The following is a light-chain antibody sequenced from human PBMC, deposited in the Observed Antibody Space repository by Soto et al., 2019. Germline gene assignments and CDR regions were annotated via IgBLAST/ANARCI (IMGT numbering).Light chain of an antibody. Sequence: QSALTQPPSASGSPGQSVTISCTGTSSDIGGYNYVSWYQQHPGKAPKLMIYEVTKRPSGVPDRFSGSKSGNTASLTVSGLQAEDEVDYDCSSHAGSNKLGVFGGGTKLTGL. CDR3: SSHAGSNKLGV. V-gene: IGLV2-8*01. J-gene: IGLJ2*01. CDR1: SSDIGGYNY. CDR2: EVT.